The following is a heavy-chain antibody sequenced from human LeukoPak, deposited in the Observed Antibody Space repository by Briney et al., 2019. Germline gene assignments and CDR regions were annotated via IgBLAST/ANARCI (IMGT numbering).Heavy chain of an antibody. Sequence: ASVKVSCRASGYTFTGHYMHWVRQALGQGLELMGWIYPTSGDIDYSHIFEDRVTMTRDTSISTAYLELSGLRSDDTAVYYCARAAIAVAGDYQYHYMDAWGKGTTVTVSS. V-gene: IGHV1-2*02. J-gene: IGHJ6*03. CDR1: GYTFTGHY. CDR2: IYPTSGDI. CDR3: ARAAIAVAGDYQYHYMDA. D-gene: IGHD6-19*01.